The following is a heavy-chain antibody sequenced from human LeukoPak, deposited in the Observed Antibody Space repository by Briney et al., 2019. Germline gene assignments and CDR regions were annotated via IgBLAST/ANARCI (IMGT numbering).Heavy chain of an antibody. CDR2: ISYDGSNK. CDR3: AKSGAKFYDYGDYADY. D-gene: IGHD4-17*01. Sequence: PGGSLRLSCAASGFTFSDYYMSWIRQAPGKGLEWVAVISYDGSNKYYADSVKGRFTISRDNSKNTLYLQMNSLRAEDTAVYYCAKSGAKFYDYGDYADYWGQGTLVTVSS. V-gene: IGHV3-30*18. J-gene: IGHJ4*02. CDR1: GFTFSDYY.